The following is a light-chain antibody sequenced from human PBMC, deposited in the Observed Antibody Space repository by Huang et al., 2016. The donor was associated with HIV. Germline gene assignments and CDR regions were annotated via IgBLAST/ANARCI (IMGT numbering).Light chain of an antibody. CDR2: DAS. Sequence: EIVLTQSPATLSLSPGERATLSCRASQSVSSYLAWYQQKPGQAPRLLIYDASNRATGIPARVSGTGSGTDFTLTISSLEPEDVAVYYCQQRSNWPPTFGGGTKVEIK. J-gene: IGKJ4*01. V-gene: IGKV3-11*01. CDR3: QQRSNWPPT. CDR1: QSVSSY.